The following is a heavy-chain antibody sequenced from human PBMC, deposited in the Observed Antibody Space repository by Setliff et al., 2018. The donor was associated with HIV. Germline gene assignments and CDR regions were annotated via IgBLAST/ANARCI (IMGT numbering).Heavy chain of an antibody. CDR3: ARVSPPPDNYLYYYMDV. CDR1: GGSISSHY. D-gene: IGHD3-9*01. Sequence: KTSETLSLTCTVSGGSISSHYWSWIRQPPGKGLEWIAYIYYSGTTSYNPSLKSRVTISVDTSKNQFSLKLSSVTAADTALYYCARVSPPPDNYLYYYMDVWGKGTTVTVSS. J-gene: IGHJ6*03. CDR2: IYYSGTT. V-gene: IGHV4-59*11.